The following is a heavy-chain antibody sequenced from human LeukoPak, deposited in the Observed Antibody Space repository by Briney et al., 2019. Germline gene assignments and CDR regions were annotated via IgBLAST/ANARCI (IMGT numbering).Heavy chain of an antibody. V-gene: IGHV1-46*01. Sequence: ASVKVSCKASGYTFTSYYMHWVRQAPGQGLEWMGIINPSGGSTSYAQKFQGRVTMTRDTSTSTVYMELSSLRSEDTAVYYCARAQVDYNNGPGSRGYYSYGMDVWGRGTTVTVSS. D-gene: IGHD4-11*01. CDR2: INPSGGST. J-gene: IGHJ6*02. CDR3: ARAQVDYNNGPGSRGYYSYGMDV. CDR1: GYTFTSYY.